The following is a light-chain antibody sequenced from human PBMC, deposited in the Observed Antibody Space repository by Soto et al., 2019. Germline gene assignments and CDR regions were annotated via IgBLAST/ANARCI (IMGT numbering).Light chain of an antibody. J-gene: IGKJ4*01. CDR3: QQYGSAPLT. CDR2: GAS. Sequence: EIVLTQSPGTLSLSPGERATLSCRASQSVSSSYLAWHQQKPGQAPRLLIYGASSRATGLPDRFSGSGSGTDFTLTISSLEPEDFAVYYCQQYGSAPLTFGGGTKVEIK. CDR1: QSVSSSY. V-gene: IGKV3-20*01.